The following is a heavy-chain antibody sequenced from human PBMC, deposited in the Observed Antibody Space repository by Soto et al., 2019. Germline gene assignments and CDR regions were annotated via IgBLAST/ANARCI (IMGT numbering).Heavy chain of an antibody. J-gene: IGHJ3*02. CDR2: INPSGGST. CDR1: GYTFTSYY. CDR3: ASDVRASDAFDI. Sequence: GASVKVSCKASGYTFTSYYMHWVRQAPGQGLEWMGIINPSGGSTSYAQKLQGRVTMTRDTSTSTVYMELSSLISEDTAVYYCASDVRASDAFDIWGQGTMVTVSS. V-gene: IGHV1-46*01.